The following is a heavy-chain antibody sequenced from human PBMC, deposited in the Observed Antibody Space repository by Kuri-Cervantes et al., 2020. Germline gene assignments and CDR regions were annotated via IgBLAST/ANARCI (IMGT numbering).Heavy chain of an antibody. CDR1: GFTFSSYA. CDR2: IYYSGST. CDR3: ARRAHYYDSSGYYLSWFDP. Sequence: GSLRLSCAASGFTFSSYAMSWIRQPPGKGLEWIGSIYYSGSTYYNPSLKSRVTISVDTSKNQFSLKLSSVTAADTAVYYCARRAHYYDSSGYYLSWFDPWGQGTLVTDSS. D-gene: IGHD3-22*01. J-gene: IGHJ5*02. V-gene: IGHV4-39*01.